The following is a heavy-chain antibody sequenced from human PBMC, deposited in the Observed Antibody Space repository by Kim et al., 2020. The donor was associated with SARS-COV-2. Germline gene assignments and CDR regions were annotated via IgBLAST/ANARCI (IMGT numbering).Heavy chain of an antibody. D-gene: IGHD6-13*01. CDR3: TTIAAAGQTGFDYFDY. V-gene: IGHV3-15*01. CDR2: IKSKTDGGTT. CDR1: GFTFSNAW. J-gene: IGHJ4*02. Sequence: GGSLRLSCAASGFTFSNAWMSWVRQAPGKGLEWVGRIKSKTDGGTTDYAAPVKGRFTISRDDSKNTLYLQMNSLKTEDTAVYYCTTIAAAGQTGFDYFDYWGQGTLVTVSS.